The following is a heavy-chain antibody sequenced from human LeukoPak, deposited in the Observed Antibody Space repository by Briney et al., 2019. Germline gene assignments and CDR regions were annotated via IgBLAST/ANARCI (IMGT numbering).Heavy chain of an antibody. CDR1: GGSISSYY. V-gene: IGHV4-59*01. CDR2: IYYSGST. D-gene: IGHD2-2*01. Sequence: SETLSLTCTVSGGSISSYYCSWIRQPPGKGLEWIGYIYYSGSTNYNPSLKSRVTISVDTSKNQFSLKLSSVTAADTAVYYCAREVPYCSSTSCLSDGMDVWGQGTTVTVSS. CDR3: AREVPYCSSTSCLSDGMDV. J-gene: IGHJ6*02.